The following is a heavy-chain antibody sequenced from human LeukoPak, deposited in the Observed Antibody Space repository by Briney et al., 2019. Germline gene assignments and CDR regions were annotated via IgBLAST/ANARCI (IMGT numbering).Heavy chain of an antibody. Sequence: GGSLRLSCAAPGFTFSSYGMHWVRQAPGKGLEWVAVIWYDGSNKYYADSVKGRFTISRDNSKNTLYLHMNSLRAEDTAVYYCAKDSDYVSSGYADYWGQGTLVTVSS. V-gene: IGHV3-33*06. D-gene: IGHD3-22*01. CDR1: GFTFSSYG. J-gene: IGHJ4*02. CDR2: IWYDGSNK. CDR3: AKDSDYVSSGYADY.